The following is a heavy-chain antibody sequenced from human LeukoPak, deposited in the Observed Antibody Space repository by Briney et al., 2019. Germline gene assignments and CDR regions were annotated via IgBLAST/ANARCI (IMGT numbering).Heavy chain of an antibody. Sequence: AASVKVSCKASGYTFTDNGISWVRQAPGEGLEWVGWISANSGKTNYAQRFQGRVTMTRETSSSTVYMELRSLRSDDTAVYFCARDKNYRFDYWGQGTLVSVTS. CDR3: ARDKNYRFDY. CDR2: ISANSGKT. J-gene: IGHJ4*02. D-gene: IGHD3-16*02. CDR1: GYTFTDNG. V-gene: IGHV1-18*01.